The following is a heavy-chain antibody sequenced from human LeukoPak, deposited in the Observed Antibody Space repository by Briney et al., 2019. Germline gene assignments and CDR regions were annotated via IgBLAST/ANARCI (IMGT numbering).Heavy chain of an antibody. CDR2: IKSKTDGGTT. V-gene: IGHV3-15*01. CDR3: TTDPKLIVGATQSRLKTGDY. CDR1: GITLSNYG. Sequence: MAGGSLRLSCAVSGITLSNYGMSWVRQAPGKGLEWVGRIKSKTDGGTTDYAAPVKGRFTISRDDSKNTLYLQMNSLKTEDTAVYYCTTDPKLIVGATQSRLKTGDYWGQGTLVTVSS. D-gene: IGHD1-26*01. J-gene: IGHJ4*02.